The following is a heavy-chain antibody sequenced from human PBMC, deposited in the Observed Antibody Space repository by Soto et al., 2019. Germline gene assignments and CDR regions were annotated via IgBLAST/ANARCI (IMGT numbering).Heavy chain of an antibody. Sequence: EVQLVESGGGLVQPGGSLRLSCAASGFTFSSYSMNWVRQAPGKGLEWVSYISSSSSTIYYADSVKGRFTISRDNAKNSLYLQMNSLRDEDTAVYYCARDPPAMFGVVMRYFDLWGRGTLVTVSS. V-gene: IGHV3-48*02. D-gene: IGHD3-3*01. J-gene: IGHJ2*01. CDR3: ARDPPAMFGVVMRYFDL. CDR2: ISSSSSTI. CDR1: GFTFSSYS.